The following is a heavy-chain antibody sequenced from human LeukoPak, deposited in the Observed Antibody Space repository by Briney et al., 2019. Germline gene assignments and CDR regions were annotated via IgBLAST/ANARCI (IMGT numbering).Heavy chain of an antibody. V-gene: IGHV4-38-2*02. J-gene: IGHJ4*02. CDR1: GYSISSGYY. CDR3: ATYMSYDSSGLYFDY. Sequence: PSETLSLTCTVSGYSISSGYYWGWIRQPPGKGLEWIGSIYHSGSTYYNPSLKSRVTISVDTSKNQFSLKLSSVTAADTAVYYCATYMSYDSSGLYFDYWGQGTLVTVSS. D-gene: IGHD3-22*01. CDR2: IYHSGST.